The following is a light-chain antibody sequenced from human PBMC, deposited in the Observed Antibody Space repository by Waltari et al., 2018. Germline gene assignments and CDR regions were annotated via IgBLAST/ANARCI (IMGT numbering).Light chain of an antibody. V-gene: IGKV1-NL1*01. CDR3: QHYYSTPRT. J-gene: IGKJ2*02. Sequence: DIQMTQSPSSLSASVGDRVTITCRASRDITDSLAWYQQKPGRAPKVLLFDASSLQSGVQSRFIGSGSGTDFTLTISSLQPEDFATYYCQHYYSTPRTFGRGTTVEIK. CDR1: RDITDS. CDR2: DAS.